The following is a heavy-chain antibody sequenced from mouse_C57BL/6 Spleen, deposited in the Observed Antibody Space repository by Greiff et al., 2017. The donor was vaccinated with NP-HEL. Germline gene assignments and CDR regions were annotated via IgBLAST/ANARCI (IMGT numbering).Heavy chain of an antibody. CDR2: INPNNGGT. Sequence: VQLKQSGPELVKPGASVKIPCKASGYTFTDYNMDWVKQSHGKSLEWIGDINPNNGGTIYNQKFKGKATLTVDKSSSTAYMELRSLTSEDTAVYYCARGITTVVAYYAMDYWGQGTSVTVSS. V-gene: IGHV1-18*01. J-gene: IGHJ4*01. D-gene: IGHD1-1*01. CDR1: GYTFTDYN. CDR3: ARGITTVVAYYAMDY.